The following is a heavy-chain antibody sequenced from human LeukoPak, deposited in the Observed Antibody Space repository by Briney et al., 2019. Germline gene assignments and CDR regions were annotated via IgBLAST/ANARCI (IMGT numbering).Heavy chain of an antibody. CDR2: ISSSSSSI. Sequence: GGSLRLSCAASGFTFSSYSMNWVRQAPGKGLEWVSYISSSSSSIYYADSVKGRFTISRDKAKNTLYLQMNSLRAEDTAVYYCARGLYSGSYQALYYWGQGTLVTVSS. CDR3: ARGLYSGSYQALYY. V-gene: IGHV3-48*01. CDR1: GFTFSSYS. J-gene: IGHJ4*02. D-gene: IGHD1-26*01.